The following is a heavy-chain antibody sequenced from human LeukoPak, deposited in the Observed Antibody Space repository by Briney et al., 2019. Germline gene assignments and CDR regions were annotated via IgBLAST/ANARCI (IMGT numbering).Heavy chain of an antibody. V-gene: IGHV3-33*01. D-gene: IGHD2-21*01. Sequence: GGSLRLSCAASGFTFSSYGMHWVRQAPGKGLEWVAVIWYDGSNKYYADSVKGRFTISRDNSKNTLYLQMNSLRAEDTAVYYCARSSSYGLFGAFDIRGQGTMVTVSS. CDR3: ARSSSYGLFGAFDI. CDR1: GFTFSSYG. J-gene: IGHJ3*02. CDR2: IWYDGSNK.